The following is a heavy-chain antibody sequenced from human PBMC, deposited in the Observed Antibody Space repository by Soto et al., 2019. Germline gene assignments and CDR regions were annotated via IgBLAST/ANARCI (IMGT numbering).Heavy chain of an antibody. V-gene: IGHV1-69*13. CDR2: IIPIFGTA. J-gene: IGHJ5*02. Sequence: SVKVSCKASGGTFSSYAISWVRQAPGQGLEWMGGIIPIFGTANYAQKFQGRVTITADESTSTAYMELSSLRSEDTAVYYCARRLWSNYNWFDPWGQGTLVTVSS. CDR3: ARRLWSNYNWFDP. D-gene: IGHD5-18*01. CDR1: GGTFSSYA.